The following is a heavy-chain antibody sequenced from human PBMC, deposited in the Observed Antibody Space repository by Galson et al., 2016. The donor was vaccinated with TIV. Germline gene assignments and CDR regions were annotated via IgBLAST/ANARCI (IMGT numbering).Heavy chain of an antibody. V-gene: IGHV4-59*01. D-gene: IGHD7-27*01. Sequence: ETLSLTCTVSSDSIINYYLSWVRQPPGKGLAWIGYISDSGRSNENPSLKSRVTISVDTSKKQISLKLKSVTAADTAMYYCARDLGLGAFDIWGQGTMVTVSS. CDR3: ARDLGLGAFDI. CDR1: SDSIINYY. CDR2: ISDSGRS. J-gene: IGHJ3*02.